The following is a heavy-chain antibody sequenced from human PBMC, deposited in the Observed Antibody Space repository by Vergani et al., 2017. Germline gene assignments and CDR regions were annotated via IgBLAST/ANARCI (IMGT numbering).Heavy chain of an antibody. D-gene: IGHD7-27*01. J-gene: IGHJ4*02. CDR3: TTLLPNWAHW. V-gene: IGHV3-15*01. CDR1: GFSFSNAW. CDR2: IKSQIDGGTT. Sequence: EVQLVETGGGLVKTGGSLRLSCAASGFSFSNAWMTWVRQGPGKGLEWVGRIKSQIDGGTTDYAAPVKGRFTISRDDSTNVLYLHMNSLKTEDTSVYYCTTLLPNWAHWWGQGTLVNVSS.